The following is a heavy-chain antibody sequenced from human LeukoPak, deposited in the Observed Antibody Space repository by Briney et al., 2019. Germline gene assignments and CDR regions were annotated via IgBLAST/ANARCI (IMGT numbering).Heavy chain of an antibody. CDR2: ISSSISYT. V-gene: IGHV3-11*06. CDR3: ARDSCSGGSCYSNLFPNY. CDR1: GFTFSDYY. Sequence: GGSLRLSCAASGFTFSDYYMSWLPQAPGERLEWPSYISSSISYTNYADSVKGRFTIYRNNAKNSLHLQMESLSAEDTAVYCCARDSCSGGSCYSNLFPNYWGKGTWVTVS. D-gene: IGHD2-15*01. J-gene: IGHJ4*02.